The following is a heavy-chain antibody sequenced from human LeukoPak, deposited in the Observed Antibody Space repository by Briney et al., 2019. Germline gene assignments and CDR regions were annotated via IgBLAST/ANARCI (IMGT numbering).Heavy chain of an antibody. CDR1: GDSINRGGYY. D-gene: IGHD4-17*01. V-gene: IGHV4-31*01. CDR3: SRAPQRDHYGDYFDY. CDR2: IYYSGST. Sequence: SQTLSLTCTVSGDSINRGGYYWSWIRQHPGKGLEWIGYIYYSGSTYYNSSRMSEVTISVHPSKNQFSLKLSSETAADTAVYYCSRAPQRDHYGDYFDYGGQETRVSVSS. J-gene: IGHJ4*02.